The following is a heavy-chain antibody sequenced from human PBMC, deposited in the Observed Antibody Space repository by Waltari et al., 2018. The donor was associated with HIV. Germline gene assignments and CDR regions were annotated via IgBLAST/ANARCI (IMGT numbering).Heavy chain of an antibody. J-gene: IGHJ4*02. V-gene: IGHV1-2*04. Sequence: QVQLIQSGAEMKKPGASMKVSCKASEYTLPTYHPHWVRQAPGEGLEWMGWINPDNGDTQYAQKFQGWVSMTRDTSINTAYMNLTRLRSEDSAVYYCARALSTTWHNLDYWGQGTLVTVSS. CDR2: INPDNGDT. CDR3: ARALSTTWHNLDY. D-gene: IGHD2-2*01. CDR1: EYTLPTYH.